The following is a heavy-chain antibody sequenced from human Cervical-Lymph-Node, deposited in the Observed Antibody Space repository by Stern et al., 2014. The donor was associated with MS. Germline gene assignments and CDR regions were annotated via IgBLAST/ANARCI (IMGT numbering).Heavy chain of an antibody. CDR2: IYPDDSDT. Sequence: EVQLVQSGAEVKKPGESLTISCKGFGYSFNIYWIAWVRQRPGKGLEWMGIIYPDDSDTGYSPSFQGKVTFSVDKSISTAYLQWSSLKPSDTATYFCARRGMDVWGQGTSVTVSS. J-gene: IGHJ6*02. V-gene: IGHV5-51*01. CDR1: GYSFNIYW. CDR3: ARRGMDV.